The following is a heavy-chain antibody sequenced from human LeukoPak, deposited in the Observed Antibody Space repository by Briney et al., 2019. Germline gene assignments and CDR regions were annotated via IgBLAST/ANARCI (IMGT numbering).Heavy chain of an antibody. D-gene: IGHD4-17*01. J-gene: IGHJ4*02. CDR1: GGSISSSSYY. CDR2: IYYSGST. V-gene: IGHV4-39*07. Sequence: PSETLSLTCTVSGGSISSSSYYWGWIRQPPGKGLEWIGSIYYSGSTYYNPSLKSRVTISVDTSKNQFSLKLSSVTAADTAVYYCARDRERAVTKGYWGQGTLVTVSS. CDR3: ARDRERAVTKGY.